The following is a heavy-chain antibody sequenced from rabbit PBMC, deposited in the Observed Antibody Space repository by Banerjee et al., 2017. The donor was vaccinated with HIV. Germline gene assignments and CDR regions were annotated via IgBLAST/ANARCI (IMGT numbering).Heavy chain of an antibody. J-gene: IGHJ4*01. CDR1: GFSFSSSYW. Sequence: QEQLEESGGDLVKPEGSLTLTCTASGFSFSSSYWICWVRQAPGKGLEWIACIGGGSSGSTYYASWAKGRFTISKTSSTTVTLQMTSLTAADTATYFCARDLAGVIGWNFNLWGQGTLVTVS. V-gene: IGHV1S45*01. CDR2: IGGGSSGST. CDR3: ARDLAGVIGWNFNL. D-gene: IGHD4-1*01.